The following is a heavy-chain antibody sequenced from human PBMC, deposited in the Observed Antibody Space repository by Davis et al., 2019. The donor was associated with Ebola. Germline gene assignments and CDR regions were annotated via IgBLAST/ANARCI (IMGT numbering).Heavy chain of an antibody. CDR2: INPSGGGAT. CDR1: GYTFTNNY. J-gene: IGHJ5*02. V-gene: IGHV1-46*01. D-gene: IGHD1-1*01. Sequence: ASVKVSCKASGYTFTNNYLHWVRQAPGQGLAWMGIINPSGGGATTYAQKFQGRVTITKDTSTNTVSMELKSLTSDDTAVYFCARGFEAEPGTGNNWYDPWGQGTLVTVSS. CDR3: ARGFEAEPGTGNNWYDP.